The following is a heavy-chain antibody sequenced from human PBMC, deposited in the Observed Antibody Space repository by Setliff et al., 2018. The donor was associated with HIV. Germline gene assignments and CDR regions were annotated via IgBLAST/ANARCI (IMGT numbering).Heavy chain of an antibody. V-gene: IGHV3-30*04. CDR3: AREHHGMDV. Sequence: GSLRLSCAASGFTFSSYAMHWVRQAPGKGLEWVAVISYDGSNKYYAGSVKGRFTISRDNSKNTLYLQMNSLRAEDTAVYYCAREHHGMDVWGQGTTVTVSS. CDR1: GFTFSSYA. CDR2: ISYDGSNK. J-gene: IGHJ6*02.